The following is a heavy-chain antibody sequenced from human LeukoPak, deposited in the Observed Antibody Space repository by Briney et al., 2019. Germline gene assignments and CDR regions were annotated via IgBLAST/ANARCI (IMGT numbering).Heavy chain of an antibody. J-gene: IGHJ4*02. Sequence: GGSLRLSCAASGFTFSSNYMSWVRQAPGKGLEGVSVIYSGGSTYYADSVKGRFTISRDNSKNTLYLQMNSLRAEDTAVYYCARDSRYSSGWFFDYWGQGTLVTVSS. D-gene: IGHD6-19*01. CDR3: ARDSRYSSGWFFDY. V-gene: IGHV3-66*02. CDR1: GFTFSSNY. CDR2: IYSGGST.